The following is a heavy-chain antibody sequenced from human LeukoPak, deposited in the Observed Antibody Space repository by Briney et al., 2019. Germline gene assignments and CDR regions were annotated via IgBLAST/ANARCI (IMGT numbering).Heavy chain of an antibody. CDR1: GYTFTSYG. J-gene: IGHJ4*02. CDR3: ARNWDSRNDYFDP. V-gene: IGHV1-18*01. CDR2: TSAHNDDT. Sequence: ASVKVSCKASGYTFTSYGISWVRQAPGQGLEWMGWTSAHNDDTNYAETLQGRLTMTTDISTSTAYMELTSLRSDDTAVYYCARNWDSRNDYFDPWGQGTLVIVSS. D-gene: IGHD1-1*01.